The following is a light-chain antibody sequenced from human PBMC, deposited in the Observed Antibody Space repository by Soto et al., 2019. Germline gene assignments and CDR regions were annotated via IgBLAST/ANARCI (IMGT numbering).Light chain of an antibody. V-gene: IGLV7-43*01. CDR2: STT. Sequence: QAVVTQEPSLTVSPGGTVTLTCASSTGAVTNAYYPNWFQQKPGQAPRALIYSTTYKHSWTPARFSGSLLGGKAALTLSGVQPEDEAEYYCLLYYGGAQVAVFGGGTKVTVL. CDR3: LLYYGGAQVAV. CDR1: TGAVTNAYY. J-gene: IGLJ3*02.